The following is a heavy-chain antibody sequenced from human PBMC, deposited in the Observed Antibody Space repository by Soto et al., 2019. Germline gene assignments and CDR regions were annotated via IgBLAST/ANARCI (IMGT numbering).Heavy chain of an antibody. V-gene: IGHV1-69*06. CDR3: ARARGEGNWFDP. CDR2: ITPIFGTA. Sequence: SVKVFCKASGATFSSHAIRWVRQAPGQGLEWMGGITPIFGTANYAQKFQGRVTITADKSTSTAYMELSSLRSEDTAVYYCARARGEGNWFDPWGQGTLVTVSS. CDR1: GATFSSHA. J-gene: IGHJ5*02.